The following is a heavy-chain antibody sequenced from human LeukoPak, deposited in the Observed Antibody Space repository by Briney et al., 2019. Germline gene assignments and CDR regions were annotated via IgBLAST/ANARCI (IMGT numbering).Heavy chain of an antibody. CDR2: ISGSGGST. Sequence: GGSLRLSCAASGFTFSSYGMSWVRQAPGKGLEWVSSISGSGGSTYYADSVKGRFTISRDNSKNTLYLRMNSLRAADTAVYYCAKGTTADFDYWGQGTLVTVSS. CDR1: GFTFSSYG. J-gene: IGHJ4*02. CDR3: AKGTTADFDY. D-gene: IGHD1/OR15-1a*01. V-gene: IGHV3-23*01.